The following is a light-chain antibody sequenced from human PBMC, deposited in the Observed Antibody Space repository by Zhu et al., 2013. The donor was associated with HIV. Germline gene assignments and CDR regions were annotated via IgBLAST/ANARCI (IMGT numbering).Light chain of an antibody. Sequence: DVVMSQSPLSLPVTLGQPASISCRSSQGLVHTDGNTYLSWFHQRPGQSPRRLIYKVSNRDSGVPDRFSGSGSGTDFTLKISRVEAEDVGIYYCMQGTHWPWTFGQGTKVEI. CDR2: KVS. V-gene: IGKV2-30*02. J-gene: IGKJ1*01. CDR1: QGLVHTDGNTY. CDR3: MQGTHWPWT.